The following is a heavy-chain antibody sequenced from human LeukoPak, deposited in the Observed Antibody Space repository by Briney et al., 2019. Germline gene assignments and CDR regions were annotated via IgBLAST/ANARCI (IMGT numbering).Heavy chain of an antibody. CDR1: GFTFSSYS. D-gene: IGHD2-21*02. CDR3: ARSIYCGGDCYYYYGMDV. V-gene: IGHV3-21*01. Sequence: GGSLRLSCAASGFTFSSYSMNWVRQAPGKGLEWVSSISSSSSYIYYADSVKGRFTISRDNAKNSLYLQMNSLRAEDTAVYYCARSIYCGGDCYYYYGMDVWGQGTTATVSS. J-gene: IGHJ6*02. CDR2: ISSSSSYI.